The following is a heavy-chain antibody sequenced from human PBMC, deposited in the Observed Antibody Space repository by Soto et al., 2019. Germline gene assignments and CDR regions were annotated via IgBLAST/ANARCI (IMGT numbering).Heavy chain of an antibody. CDR2: ISYDGSNK. J-gene: IGHJ6*02. CDR3: AKDRRPNYYYGMDV. D-gene: IGHD6-25*01. Sequence: QVQLVESGGGVVQPGRSLRLSCAASGFTFSSYGMHWVRQAPGKGLEWVAVISYDGSNKYYADSVKGRFTISRDSSKNTLYLQMNSLRAEDTAVYYCAKDRRPNYYYGMDVWGQGTTVTVSS. CDR1: GFTFSSYG. V-gene: IGHV3-30*18.